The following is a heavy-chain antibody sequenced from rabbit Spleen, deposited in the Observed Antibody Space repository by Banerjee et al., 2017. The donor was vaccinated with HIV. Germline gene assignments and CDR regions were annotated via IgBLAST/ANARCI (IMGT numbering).Heavy chain of an antibody. CDR2: IYAGSSDRT. Sequence: QSLEESGGGLVQPEGSLALTCKASGFSFSSSDYICWVRQAPGKGLEWISCIYAGSSDRTNYANWAKGRFTISKTSSTTVTLQMTSLTVADTATYFCARDAGSGDYIDGYFNLWGPGTLVTVS. CDR3: ARDAGSGDYIDGYFNL. CDR1: GFSFSSSDY. J-gene: IGHJ4*01. V-gene: IGHV1S40*01. D-gene: IGHD8-1*01.